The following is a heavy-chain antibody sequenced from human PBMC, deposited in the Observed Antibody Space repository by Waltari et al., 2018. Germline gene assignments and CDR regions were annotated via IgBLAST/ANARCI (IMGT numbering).Heavy chain of an antibody. CDR1: GGTFSSYA. Sequence: QVQLVQSGAEVKKPGSSVKVSCKASGGTFSSYAISWVRQAPGQGLEWMGGSSPSCGSANDGQKLQGRVTISADECTSRDYMELSSLRSEDTAVYYCARDVHGSGSYYNYYFDYWGQGTLVTVSS. J-gene: IGHJ4*02. CDR3: ARDVHGSGSYYNYYFDY. CDR2: SSPSCGSA. D-gene: IGHD3-10*01. V-gene: IGHV1-69*12.